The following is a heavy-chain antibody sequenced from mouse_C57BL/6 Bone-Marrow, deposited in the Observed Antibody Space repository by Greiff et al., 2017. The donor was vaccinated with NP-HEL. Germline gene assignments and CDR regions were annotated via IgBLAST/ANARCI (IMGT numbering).Heavy chain of an antibody. Sequence: VQLQQSGAELVRPGASVKLSCTASGLNIKDDYMHWVKQRPEQGLEWIGWIDPENGDTEYASKFQGKATITADTSSNTAYLQLSSLTSEDTAVYYCTTGLRYFDYWGQGTTLTVSS. CDR3: TTGLRYFDY. J-gene: IGHJ2*01. V-gene: IGHV14-4*01. D-gene: IGHD1-1*01. CDR2: IDPENGDT. CDR1: GLNIKDDY.